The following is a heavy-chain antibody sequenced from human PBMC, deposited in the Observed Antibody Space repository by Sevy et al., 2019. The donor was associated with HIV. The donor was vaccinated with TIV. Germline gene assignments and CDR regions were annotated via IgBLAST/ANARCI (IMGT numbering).Heavy chain of an antibody. Sequence: SETLSLTCAVYGGSFSGYYWSWIRQPPGKGLEWIGEINHSGGTNYNPSLKSRVTISVDTSKNQFSLKLNSVTAADTAVYYCARHCTGSSCSHAFNIWGLGTMVTVSS. CDR3: ARHCTGSSCSHAFNI. V-gene: IGHV4-34*01. D-gene: IGHD2-15*01. J-gene: IGHJ3*02. CDR2: INHSGGT. CDR1: GGSFSGYY.